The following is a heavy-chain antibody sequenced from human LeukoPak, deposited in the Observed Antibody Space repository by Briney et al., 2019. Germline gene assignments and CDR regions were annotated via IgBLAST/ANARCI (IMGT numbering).Heavy chain of an antibody. J-gene: IGHJ5*02. D-gene: IGHD6-13*01. Sequence: ASVKLSCTASGYTFTGDYMNWVRQVPGQGLEWMGWINPNTGTTNYAQNFQGRVSMTRDTSITTAYMELHSLTPDDTAVYYCARDGSSRRTFDPWGQGTLVTVSS. CDR1: GYTFTGDY. CDR3: ARDGSSRRTFDP. V-gene: IGHV1-2*02. CDR2: INPNTGTT.